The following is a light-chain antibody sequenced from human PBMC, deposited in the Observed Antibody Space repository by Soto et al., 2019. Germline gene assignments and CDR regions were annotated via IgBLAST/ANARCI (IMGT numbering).Light chain of an antibody. CDR3: QHYNYWPRIT. Sequence: EIVMTQSPATLSVSPGERTTLSCRASQSVGNTLAWYQQKPGQAPRLLIYGAYTRATGIPARFSGSGSGTHFTLTISSLQSEDFAVYYCQHYNYWPRITFGQGTRLE. J-gene: IGKJ5*01. CDR2: GAY. V-gene: IGKV3-15*01. CDR1: QSVGNT.